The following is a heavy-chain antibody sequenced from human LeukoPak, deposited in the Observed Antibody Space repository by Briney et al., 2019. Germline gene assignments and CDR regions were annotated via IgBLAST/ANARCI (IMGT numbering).Heavy chain of an antibody. CDR2: ISGSGDAT. V-gene: IGHV3-23*01. CDR1: GFTFNSYA. CDR3: AKGIRSGSQFLFDY. D-gene: IGHD1-26*01. Sequence: GGSLRLSCAASGFTFNSYAMSWVRQAPGKGLEWVSDISGSGDATYYADSVKGRLTISRDNSKSTVYLQMNSLRAEDTAVYYCAKGIRSGSQFLFDYWGQGTLVTVSS. J-gene: IGHJ4*02.